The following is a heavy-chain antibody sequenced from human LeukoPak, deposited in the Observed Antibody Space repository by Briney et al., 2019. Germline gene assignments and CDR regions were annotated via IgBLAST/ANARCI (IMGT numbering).Heavy chain of an antibody. CDR3: AREWGPAAISSAIDY. V-gene: IGHV3-7*01. Sequence: VQPGGSLMLSCAASGFTFSNYWMSWVRQAPGKGVEGVANIKQGGIEKYYVDSVRGRFTISRDNAKNSLYLQMNSLRAEDTAVYYCAREWGPAAISSAIDYWGQGTLVTVSS. J-gene: IGHJ4*02. CDR2: IKQGGIEK. D-gene: IGHD2-2*02. CDR1: GFTFSNYW.